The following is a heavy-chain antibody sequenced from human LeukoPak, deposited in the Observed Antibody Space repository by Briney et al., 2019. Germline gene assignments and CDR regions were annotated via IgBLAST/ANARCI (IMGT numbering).Heavy chain of an antibody. J-gene: IGHJ4*02. CDR1: GYTFTGYY. CDR2: INPNSGGT. V-gene: IGHV1-2*06. Sequence: GASVKVSCKASGYTFTGYYMHWVRQAPGQGLEWMGRINPNSGGTNYAQKFQGRVTMTRDTSISTAYMELSSLRSEDTAVYYCAREKSYSSGWYYFDYWGQGTLVTVSS. D-gene: IGHD6-19*01. CDR3: AREKSYSSGWYYFDY.